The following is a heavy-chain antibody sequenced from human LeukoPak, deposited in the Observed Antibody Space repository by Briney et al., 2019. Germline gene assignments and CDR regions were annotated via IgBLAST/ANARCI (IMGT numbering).Heavy chain of an antibody. CDR3: ARPKTETGYDAFDI. Sequence: GESLKISCKGSGYSFTSYWIGWVRQMPGEGLEWMGIIYLADSDARYIPSFQGQVTISADKSINTANLEWSSLRASDTAMYYCARPKTETGYDAFDIWGQGTMVSV. CDR1: GYSFTSYW. V-gene: IGHV5-51*01. D-gene: IGHD2-15*01. CDR2: IYLADSDA. J-gene: IGHJ3*02.